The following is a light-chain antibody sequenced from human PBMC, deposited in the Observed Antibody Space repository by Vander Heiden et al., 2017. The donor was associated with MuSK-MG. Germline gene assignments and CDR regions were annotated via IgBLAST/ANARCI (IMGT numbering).Light chain of an antibody. Sequence: IVLTQSPATLSLSPGERATLSCRASQSVSSYLAWYQQKPGQAPRLLIYDASNMDSGIPGRYTGSWYGTGFTLTIGSLELEHFAVYYCQRRSNWALLTFGGGTKVEIK. CDR2: DAS. CDR3: QRRSNWALLT. J-gene: IGKJ4*01. CDR1: QSVSSY. V-gene: IGKV3-11*01.